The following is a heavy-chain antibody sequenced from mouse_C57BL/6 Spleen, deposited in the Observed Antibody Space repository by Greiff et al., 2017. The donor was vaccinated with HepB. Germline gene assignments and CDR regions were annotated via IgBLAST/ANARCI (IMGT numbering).Heavy chain of an antibody. CDR1: GYTFTSYG. Sequence: VKLVESGAELARPGASVKLSCKASGYTFTSYGISWVKQRTGQGLEWIGEIYPRSGNTYYNEKFKGKATLTADKSSSTAYMELRSLTSEDSAVYFCARNTVGSSYPWFAYWGQGTLVTVSA. D-gene: IGHD1-1*01. V-gene: IGHV1-81*01. CDR3: ARNTVGSSYPWFAY. CDR2: IYPRSGNT. J-gene: IGHJ3*01.